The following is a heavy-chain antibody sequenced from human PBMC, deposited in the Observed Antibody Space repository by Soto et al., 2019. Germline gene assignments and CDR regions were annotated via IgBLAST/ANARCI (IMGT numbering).Heavy chain of an antibody. CDR2: IYYTGST. CDR1: GGSVSSGRYY. Sequence: QVQLQQSGPGLVKPSETLSLTCTVSGGSVSSGRYYWRWIRQPPGKGLEWIGYIYYTGSTKYNTSLKSRVTISVDTSKNQCSLKLSSMTAADTAVYYCARSGSGSGWLGGQGTLVTVSS. V-gene: IGHV4-61*01. CDR3: ARSGSGSGWL. J-gene: IGHJ4*02. D-gene: IGHD6-19*01.